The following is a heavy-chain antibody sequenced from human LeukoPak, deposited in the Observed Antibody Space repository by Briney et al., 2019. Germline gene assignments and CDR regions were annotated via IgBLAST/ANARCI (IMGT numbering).Heavy chain of an antibody. D-gene: IGHD2-2*01. CDR1: GGTFSSYA. CDR2: IIPIFGTA. V-gene: IGHV1-69*13. Sequence: SVKVSCKASGGTFSSYAISRVRQAPGQGLEWMGGIIPIFGTANYAQKFQGRVTITADESTSTAYMELSSLRSEDTAVYYCARVVVPAYYYYMDVWGKGTTVTVSS. CDR3: ARVVVPAYYYYMDV. J-gene: IGHJ6*03.